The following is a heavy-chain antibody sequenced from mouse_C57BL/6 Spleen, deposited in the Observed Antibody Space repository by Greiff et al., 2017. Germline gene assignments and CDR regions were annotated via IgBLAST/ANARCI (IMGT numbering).Heavy chain of an antibody. CDR3: ASITTVVAPFDY. CDR2: IYPRSGNT. J-gene: IGHJ2*01. V-gene: IGHV1-81*01. CDR1: GYTFTSYG. D-gene: IGHD1-1*01. Sequence: QFQLQQSGAELARPGASVKLSCKASGYTFTSYGISWVKQRTGQGLEWIGEIYPRSGNTYYNEKFKGKATLTADKSSSTAYMELRSLTSEDSAVYFCASITTVVAPFDYWGQGTTLTVSS.